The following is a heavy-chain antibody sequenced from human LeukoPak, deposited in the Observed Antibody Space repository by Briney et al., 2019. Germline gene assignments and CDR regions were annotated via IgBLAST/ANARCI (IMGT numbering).Heavy chain of an antibody. D-gene: IGHD6-6*01. J-gene: IGHJ5*02. CDR2: IYTSGST. Sequence: SETLSLTCAVPGVSISSYYWSWIRQPAGKGLEWIGRIYTSGSTNYNPSLKSRVTISVDKSKNQFSLKLSSVTAADTAVYYCARDGGSSSSGHWFDPWGQGTLVTVSS. V-gene: IGHV4-4*07. CDR1: GVSISSYY. CDR3: ARDGGSSSSGHWFDP.